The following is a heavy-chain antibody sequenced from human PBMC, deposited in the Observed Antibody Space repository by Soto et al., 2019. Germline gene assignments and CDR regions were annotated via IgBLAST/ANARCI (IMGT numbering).Heavy chain of an antibody. CDR3: AGFGVGERDDK. CDR2: ISHSETT. D-gene: IGHD2-8*01. V-gene: IGHV4-30-4*01. CDR1: GSYITSGDYH. Sequence: QVRLQESGPGLVKASQTLSLTCSVSGSYITSGDYHWTWIRQAPGKGLEWIGYISHSETTYYSPSLKNRIIISANFSMNRFSLRLNYVTAADTAVYFCAGFGVGERDDKWGQGTLVTVSS. J-gene: IGHJ4*02.